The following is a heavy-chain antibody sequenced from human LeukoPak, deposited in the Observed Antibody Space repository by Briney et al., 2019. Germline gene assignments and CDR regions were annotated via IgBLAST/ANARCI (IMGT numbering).Heavy chain of an antibody. V-gene: IGHV1-3*01. CDR2: INAGNGNT. CDR3: AKDGRRYSYGTRGFDY. D-gene: IGHD5-18*01. J-gene: IGHJ4*02. Sequence: GASVKVSCKASGYTFTSYAMHWVRQAPGQRLGWLGWINAGNGNTKYSQKFQGRVTITRDTSASTAYMELSSLRSEDTAVYYCAKDGRRYSYGTRGFDYWGQGTLVTVSS. CDR1: GYTFTSYA.